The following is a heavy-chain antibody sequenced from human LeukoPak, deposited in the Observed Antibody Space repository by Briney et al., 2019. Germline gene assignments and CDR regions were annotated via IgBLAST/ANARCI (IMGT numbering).Heavy chain of an antibody. CDR3: AREPATGYYDSSGYYQFDY. Sequence: PGGSLRLSCAASGFTFSTYSMNWVRQAPGKGLEWVSSISTTSTYIHYADSVKGRFTISRDNAKNSLYLQMNSLRAEDTAVYYCAREPATGYYDSSGYYQFDYWGQGTLVTVSS. V-gene: IGHV3-21*01. CDR1: GFTFSTYS. D-gene: IGHD3-22*01. J-gene: IGHJ4*02. CDR2: ISTTSTYI.